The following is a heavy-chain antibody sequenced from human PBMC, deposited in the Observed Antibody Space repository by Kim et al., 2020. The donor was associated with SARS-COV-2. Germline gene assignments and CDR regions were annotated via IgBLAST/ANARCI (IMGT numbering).Heavy chain of an antibody. CDR2: IRGSGEST. CDR3: AEISSGSSGWFEYFQH. CDR1: GFTFNIYA. J-gene: IGHJ1*01. Sequence: GGSLRLSCAASGFTFNIYAMSWVRQAPGKGLEWVSGIRGSGESTTYADSVKGRFTISRDNSKNTLYLQMDRLRVDDTALYYCAEISSGSSGWFEYFQHWGQGTLLTVSS. D-gene: IGHD6-19*01. V-gene: IGHV3-23*01.